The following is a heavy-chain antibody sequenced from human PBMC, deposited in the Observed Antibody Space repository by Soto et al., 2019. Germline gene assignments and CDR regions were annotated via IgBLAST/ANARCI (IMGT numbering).Heavy chain of an antibody. V-gene: IGHV6-1*01. J-gene: IGHJ6*02. CDR2: TYYRYKWYN. CDR3: ARGGERGIAAAGTGYYYYYGMDV. D-gene: IGHD6-13*01. CDR1: GDSVSSNSAA. Sequence: SQTLSLTCAISGDSVSSNSAAWNWIRQSPSRGVGWLGRTYYRYKWYNDYAEAMTNRITNYPDTSNNQIAPQPNTVTPEDTGVKYCARGGERGIAAAGTGYYYYYGMDVWGQGTTVTVSS.